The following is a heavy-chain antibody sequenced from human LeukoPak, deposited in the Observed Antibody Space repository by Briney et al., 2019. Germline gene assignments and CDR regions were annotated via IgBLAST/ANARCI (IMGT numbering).Heavy chain of an antibody. V-gene: IGHV5-51*01. CDR1: GYSINNYW. Sequence: GESLKISCKGSGYSINNYWIGWVRQMPGKGLEWMGIIYPADSDVRYSPSFQGQVTISADKSISTAYLQWSSLKASDTAMYYCARRPIVATIVRENWFDPWGQGTLATVSS. CDR2: IYPADSDV. CDR3: ARRPIVATIVRENWFDP. J-gene: IGHJ5*02. D-gene: IGHD5-12*01.